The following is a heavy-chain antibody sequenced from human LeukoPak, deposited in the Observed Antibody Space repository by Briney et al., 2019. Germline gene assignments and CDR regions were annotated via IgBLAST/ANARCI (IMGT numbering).Heavy chain of an antibody. CDR2: IYTSGST. V-gene: IGHV4-61*02. CDR1: GGSISSGSYY. Sequence: SETLSLTCTVSGGSISSGSYYWSWIRQPAGKGLEWIGRIYTSGSTNYNPSLKSRVTISVDTSKNQFSLKLSSVTAADTAVYYCARDPYYYDSSGYYINWFGPWGQGTLVTVSS. D-gene: IGHD3-22*01. CDR3: ARDPYYYDSSGYYINWFGP. J-gene: IGHJ5*02.